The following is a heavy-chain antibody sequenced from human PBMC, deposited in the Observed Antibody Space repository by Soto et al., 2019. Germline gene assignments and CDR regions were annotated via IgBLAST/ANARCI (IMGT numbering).Heavy chain of an antibody. D-gene: IGHD3-3*01. V-gene: IGHV3-11*01. J-gene: IGHJ4*02. Sequence: PGGSLGLSCAASGYTFRDYYMSWIRQAPGKGLEWISYIDTSGTKIYYADSVKGRFTITRDNAKNSLYLEMNSLRDEDTAVYYCASHYDMWSGYLSPVDYWGQGTLVTVSS. CDR3: ASHYDMWSGYLSPVDY. CDR2: IDTSGTKI. CDR1: GYTFRDYY.